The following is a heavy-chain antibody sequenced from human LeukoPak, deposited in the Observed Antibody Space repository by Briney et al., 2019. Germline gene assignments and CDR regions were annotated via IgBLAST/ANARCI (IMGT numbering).Heavy chain of an antibody. CDR2: ISSSSSTI. Sequence: PGGSLRLSCAASGFTFSSYSMNWVRQAPGKGLEWVSYISSSSSTIYYADSVKGRFTISRDNSKNTLYLQMNSLRAEDTAIYYCAKDGGGYYTWAFDYWGQGTLVTVSS. J-gene: IGHJ4*02. CDR3: AKDGGGYYTWAFDY. V-gene: IGHV3-48*01. CDR1: GFTFSSYS. D-gene: IGHD3-22*01.